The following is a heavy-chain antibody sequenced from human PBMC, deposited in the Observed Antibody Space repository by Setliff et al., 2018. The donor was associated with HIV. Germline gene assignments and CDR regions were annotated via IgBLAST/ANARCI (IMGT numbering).Heavy chain of an antibody. Sequence: SETLSLTCAVSGGSISSSYYWSWIRQPPGKGLEWIGSIYYSGSTYYNPSLKSRVTISADTSKNQFSLKLTSVTAADTAVYYCARGRITIFGVTYYTKDAFDIWGQGTMVTVSS. J-gene: IGHJ3*02. D-gene: IGHD3-3*01. CDR3: ARGRITIFGVTYYTKDAFDI. V-gene: IGHV4-39*07. CDR1: GGSISSSYY. CDR2: IYYSGST.